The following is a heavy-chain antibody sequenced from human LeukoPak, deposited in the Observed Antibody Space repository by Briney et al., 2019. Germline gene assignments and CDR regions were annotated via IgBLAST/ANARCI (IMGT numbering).Heavy chain of an antibody. CDR1: GFTFSSYS. CDR3: ARYDFWSGYNLDY. V-gene: IGHV3-21*01. J-gene: IGHJ4*02. Sequence: GGSLRLSCAASGFTFSSYSMNWVRQAPGKGLEWVSSISSSSSYIYYADSVKGRFTISRDNAKNSLYLQMNSLRAEDTAVYYCARYDFWSGYNLDYWGQGTLVTVSS. D-gene: IGHD3-3*01. CDR2: ISSSSSYI.